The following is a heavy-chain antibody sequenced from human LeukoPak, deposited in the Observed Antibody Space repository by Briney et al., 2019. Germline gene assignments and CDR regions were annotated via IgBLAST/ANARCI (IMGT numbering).Heavy chain of an antibody. CDR2: INYSGST. V-gene: IGHV4-59*01. J-gene: IGHJ4*02. Sequence: PSETLSLICTVSGETISSYYWNWIRQPPGKGLEWIGYINYSGSTNSNPSLKSRATISMDTSKHHFSLKLSSVTAADTAVYFCARDTRSYDSSGYYFFDFWGQGTLVTVSS. D-gene: IGHD3-22*01. CDR3: ARDTRSYDSSGYYFFDF. CDR1: GETISSYY.